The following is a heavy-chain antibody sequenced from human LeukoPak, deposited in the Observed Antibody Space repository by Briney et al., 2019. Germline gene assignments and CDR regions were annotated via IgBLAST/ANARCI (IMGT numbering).Heavy chain of an antibody. Sequence: GALRLSCTASGFTFGDYAMSWVRQAPGKGLEWVGFIRSKAYGGTTEYAASVKGRFTISRDDSKSIAYLQMNSLRAEDTAVYYCAKDGSYGGYLADYWGQGTLVTVSS. J-gene: IGHJ4*02. CDR1: GFTFGDYA. D-gene: IGHD5-12*01. CDR2: IRSKAYGGTT. V-gene: IGHV3-49*04. CDR3: AKDGSYGGYLADY.